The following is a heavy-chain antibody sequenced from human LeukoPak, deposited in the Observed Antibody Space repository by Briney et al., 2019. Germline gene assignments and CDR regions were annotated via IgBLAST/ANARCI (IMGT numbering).Heavy chain of an antibody. D-gene: IGHD3-3*01. V-gene: IGHV1-2*02. CDR3: ARDNYDFWSGGTPFDP. CDR1: GYTFTGYY. J-gene: IGHJ5*02. Sequence: GASVKVSCKASGYTFTGYYMHWVRQAPGQGLEWMGWINPNSGGTNYAQKFQGRVTMTRDTSISTAYMELSRLRSDDTAVYYCARDNYDFWSGGTPFDPWGQGTLVTVSS. CDR2: INPNSGGT.